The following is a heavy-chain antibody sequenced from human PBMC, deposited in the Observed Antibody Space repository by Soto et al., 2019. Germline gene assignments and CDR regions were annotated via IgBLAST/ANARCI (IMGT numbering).Heavy chain of an antibody. Sequence: QVQLVQSGAEVKKPGASVKVSCKASGYTFTSYGISWVRQAPGQGLEWMGWISAYNGNTNYAQKLQGRVTMTTDTTKRAAHRALRGLGSGGTAVYCMAAANANGGGGGNGLHYYYGMDVWGQGTTVTVSS. CDR3: AAANANGGGGGNGLHYYYGMDV. CDR2: ISAYNGNT. J-gene: IGHJ6*02. CDR1: GYTFTSYG. V-gene: IGHV1-18*01. D-gene: IGHD3-16*01.